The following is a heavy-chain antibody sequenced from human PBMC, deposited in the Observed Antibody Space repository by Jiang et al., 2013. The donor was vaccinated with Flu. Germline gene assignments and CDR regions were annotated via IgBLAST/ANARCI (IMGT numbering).Heavy chain of an antibody. CDR3: ARAPKGDYFFDS. Sequence: VQLVESGGGLVQPGGSLRLSCAASGFTFSSYDMHWVRQSIGKGLEWVSGIGTAGDTYYPGSVKGRFTISRENARNSLYLQMNSLRAGDTAVYYCARAPKGDYFFDSWGQGILVTVSS. D-gene: IGHD4-17*01. CDR1: GFTFSSYD. V-gene: IGHV3-13*01. CDR2: IGTAGDT. J-gene: IGHJ4*02.